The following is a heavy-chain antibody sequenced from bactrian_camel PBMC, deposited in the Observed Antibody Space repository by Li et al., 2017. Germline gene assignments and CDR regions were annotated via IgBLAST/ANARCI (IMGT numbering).Heavy chain of an antibody. J-gene: IGHJ4*01. CDR1: GFTFSSYA. D-gene: IGHD2*01. Sequence: QLVESGGGLVQPGGSLRLSCAASGFTFSSYAMSWVRQAPGKGLEWVSRIVSGGGSAYCADSMKGRFTISRDNAKNTPYLQLNSLKTEDTAMYYCAKGDTILTYWGQGTQVTVS. CDR3: AKGDTILTY. CDR2: IVSGGGSA. V-gene: IGHV3S31*01.